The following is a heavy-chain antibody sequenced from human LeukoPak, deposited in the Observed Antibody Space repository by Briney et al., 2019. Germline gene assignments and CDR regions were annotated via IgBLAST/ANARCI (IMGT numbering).Heavy chain of an antibody. CDR3: TTGYYDFWSGYYFHDAFDI. V-gene: IGHV3-15*01. J-gene: IGHJ3*02. CDR1: GFTFSNAW. CDR2: IKSKTDGGTT. D-gene: IGHD3-3*01. Sequence: GGSLRLSCAASGFTFSNAWMSWVRQAPGKGLEWVGRIKSKTDGGTTDYAAPVKGRFTISRDDSKNTLYLQMNSLKTEDTAVYYCTTGYYDFWSGYYFHDAFDIWGQGTMVTVSS.